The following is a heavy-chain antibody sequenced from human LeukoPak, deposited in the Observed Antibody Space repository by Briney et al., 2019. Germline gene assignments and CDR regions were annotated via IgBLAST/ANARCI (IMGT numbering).Heavy chain of an antibody. J-gene: IGHJ4*02. Sequence: PGRSLRLSCVASGFTFSTYGMHWVRQAPGKGLEWVAVISDDGSKKYYVDSVKGRFTISRDNSKNTLYLQMNSLRAEDTAVYYCARETERDYYDSSGYPINWGQGTLVTVSS. D-gene: IGHD3-22*01. CDR1: GFTFSTYG. CDR3: ARETERDYYDSSGYPIN. CDR2: ISDDGSKK. V-gene: IGHV3-30*03.